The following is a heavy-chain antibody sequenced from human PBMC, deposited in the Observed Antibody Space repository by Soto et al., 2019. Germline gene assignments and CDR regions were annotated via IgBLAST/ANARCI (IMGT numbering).Heavy chain of an antibody. J-gene: IGHJ6*02. CDR2: VSGRGAGI. V-gene: IGHV3-23*01. Sequence: EAQIFDSGGDLVRPWGSLRLSCSVSGFSFSDYAMNWVRQARGKGLEWVSAVSGRGAGIFYADSVKGRFSISRENSKQTVYLQLNNLRVEDTAVYYCAKHVVEVLPYYGMAVWGRGTPFSVSS. CDR3: AKHVVEVLPYYGMAV. CDR1: GFSFSDYA. D-gene: IGHD2-21*01.